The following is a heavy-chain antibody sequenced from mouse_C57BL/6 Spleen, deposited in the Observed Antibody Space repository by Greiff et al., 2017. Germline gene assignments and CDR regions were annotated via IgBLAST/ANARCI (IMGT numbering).Heavy chain of an antibody. CDR2: IYPSDSET. J-gene: IGHJ2*01. V-gene: IGHV1-61*01. CDR1: GYTFTSYW. D-gene: IGHD1-1*01. Sequence: QVHVKQPGAELVRPGSSVKLSCKASGYTFTSYWMDWVKQRPGQGLEWIGNIYPSDSETHYNQKFKDKATLTVDKSSSTAYMQLSSLTSEDSAVYYCASYYYGSSHYFDYWGQGTTLTVSS. CDR3: ASYYYGSSHYFDY.